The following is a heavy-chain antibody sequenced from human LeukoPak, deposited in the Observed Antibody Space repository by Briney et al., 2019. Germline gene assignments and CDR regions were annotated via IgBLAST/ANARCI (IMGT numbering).Heavy chain of an antibody. CDR1: GFTFSSYG. J-gene: IGHJ4*02. D-gene: IGHD6-13*01. V-gene: IGHV3-33*01. CDR2: IRFDGSHV. Sequence: PGGSLGLSCAASGFTFSSYGMHWVRQSPGKGLEWVAVIRFDGSHVYYGDSVKGRFTISRDNSKKTLFLQMDSLRAEDTAVYYCARWDISAADIDYWGQGTLVTVSA. CDR3: ARWDISAADIDY.